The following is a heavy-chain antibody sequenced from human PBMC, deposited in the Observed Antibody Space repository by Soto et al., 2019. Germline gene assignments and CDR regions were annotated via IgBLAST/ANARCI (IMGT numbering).Heavy chain of an antibody. Sequence: GWSLRLACASSVFTFISYGMQWVRQAPGKGLEWVAVISYDGSNKYYADSVKGRFTISRDNSKNTLYLQMNSLRAEDTAVYYCAKSGTAMLYFDYWGQGTLVTVSS. D-gene: IGHD5-18*01. CDR2: ISYDGSNK. V-gene: IGHV3-30*18. J-gene: IGHJ4*02. CDR3: AKSGTAMLYFDY. CDR1: VFTFISYG.